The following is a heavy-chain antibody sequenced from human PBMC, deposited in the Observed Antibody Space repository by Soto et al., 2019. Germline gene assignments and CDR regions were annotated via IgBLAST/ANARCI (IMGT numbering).Heavy chain of an antibody. CDR3: AKTKRWTYFDC. V-gene: IGHV3-23*01. CDR2: IVGSGGST. J-gene: IGHJ4*02. Sequence: EVQLLESGGGLVQPGGSLRLSCAASGFTFSNYALSWVRQAPGKGLEWVSAIVGSGGSTYYADSVKGRFTISRDNSKNTLYLQMNSLRAEDTAVYYCAKTKRWTYFDCWGQGTLVTVSS. CDR1: GFTFSNYA.